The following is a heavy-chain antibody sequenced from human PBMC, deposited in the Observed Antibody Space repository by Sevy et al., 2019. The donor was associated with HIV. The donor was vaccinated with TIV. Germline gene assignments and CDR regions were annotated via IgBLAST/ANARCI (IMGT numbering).Heavy chain of an antibody. D-gene: IGHD5-12*01. Sequence: LETLSLTCTVSGGTISSSTYYWGWIRQPPGKGLEWIACVFYNGYTYDNPSLRSRVTISVDTSKNQFSLRLSSVTAADTALYYCARQSISPRMAHDAFDFWGQGTMVTVSS. V-gene: IGHV4-39*01. CDR2: VFYNGYT. CDR1: GGTISSSTYY. J-gene: IGHJ3*01. CDR3: ARQSISPRMAHDAFDF.